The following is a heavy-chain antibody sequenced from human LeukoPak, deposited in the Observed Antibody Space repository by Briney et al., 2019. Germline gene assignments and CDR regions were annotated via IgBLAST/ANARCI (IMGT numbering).Heavy chain of an antibody. D-gene: IGHD3-16*01. Sequence: PGGSLRLSCAASGISFDDHAMSWVRQVPGKGLEWVSGINFNGASTRHADSVKGRFTISRDNANNSLYLQMNDVRADDAALYYCARHRLDYYFFEMDVWGKGTTVTVSS. V-gene: IGHV3-20*04. J-gene: IGHJ6*04. CDR2: INFNGAST. CDR1: GISFDDHA. CDR3: ARHRLDYYFFEMDV.